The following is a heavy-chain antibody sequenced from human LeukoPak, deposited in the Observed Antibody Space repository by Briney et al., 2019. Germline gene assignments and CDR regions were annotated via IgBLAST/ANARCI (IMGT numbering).Heavy chain of an antibody. V-gene: IGHV4-34*01. Sequence: SETLSLTCAVYGGSFSGYYWSWIRQPPGKGLEWIGEINHSGSTNYNPSLKSRVTISVDTSKNQFSLKLSSVTAADTAVYYCAAMVRGVIIMRGEYYMDVWGKGTTVTISS. CDR1: GGSFSGYY. CDR3: AAMVRGVIIMRGEYYMDV. J-gene: IGHJ6*03. D-gene: IGHD3-10*01. CDR2: INHSGST.